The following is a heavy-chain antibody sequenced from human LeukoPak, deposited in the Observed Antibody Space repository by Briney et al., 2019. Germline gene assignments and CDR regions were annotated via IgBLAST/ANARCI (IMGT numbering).Heavy chain of an antibody. V-gene: IGHV1-46*01. Sequence: ASVKVSCKASGYTFTIYYMHWVRQAPGQGLEWMGIINPSGGSTSYAQKFQGRVTMTRDTSTSTVYMELSSLRSEDTAVYYCARDSYCSSTSCYTNYYYGMDVWGQGTTVTVSS. CDR3: ARDSYCSSTSCYTNYYYGMDV. CDR1: GYTFTIYY. D-gene: IGHD2-2*02. CDR2: INPSGGST. J-gene: IGHJ6*02.